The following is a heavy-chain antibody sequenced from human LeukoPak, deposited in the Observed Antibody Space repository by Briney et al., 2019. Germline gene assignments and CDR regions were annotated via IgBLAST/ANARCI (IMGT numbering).Heavy chain of an antibody. D-gene: IGHD3-9*01. Sequence: SETLSLACAVYGGSFSGYYWSWIRQPPGKGLEWIGEINHSGSTNYNPSLKSRVTISVDTSKNQFSLKLSSVTAADTAVYYCARVRRKLRYPPRAERRGSRDSFDYGGQGPLVTVSS. CDR1: GGSFSGYY. J-gene: IGHJ4*02. CDR3: ARVRRKLRYPPRAERRGSRDSFDY. V-gene: IGHV4-34*01. CDR2: INHSGST.